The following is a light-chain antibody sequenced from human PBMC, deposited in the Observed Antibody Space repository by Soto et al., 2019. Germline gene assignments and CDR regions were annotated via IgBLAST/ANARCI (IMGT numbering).Light chain of an antibody. J-gene: IGKJ1*01. V-gene: IGKV3-15*01. CDR2: GVS. Sequence: EIVMTQSPATLSVSPVERATLSCRASQSVRSNLAWYQQKPGQVPSLLIYGVSTRATGVPARFSGSGSGTEFTLTISSLQSEDFAIYYCQQYNKWPRTFGQGTKVEIK. CDR3: QQYNKWPRT. CDR1: QSVRSN.